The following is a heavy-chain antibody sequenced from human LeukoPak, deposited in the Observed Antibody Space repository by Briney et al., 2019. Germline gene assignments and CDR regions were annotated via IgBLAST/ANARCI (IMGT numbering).Heavy chain of an antibody. J-gene: IGHJ4*02. V-gene: IGHV3-30*18. CDR3: AKAGIGY. Sequence: PGGSLRLSCAASGFTFSSYGMHWVRQAPGKGLEWVAVISYDGSNKYYADSVKGRFTISRDNSKNTLYLQMNSLRAEDTAVYYCAKAGIGYWGQGTLVTVSS. CDR2: ISYDGSNK. D-gene: IGHD3-10*01. CDR1: GFTFSSYG.